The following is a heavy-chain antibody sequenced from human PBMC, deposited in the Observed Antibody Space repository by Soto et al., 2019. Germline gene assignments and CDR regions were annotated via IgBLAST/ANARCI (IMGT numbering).Heavy chain of an antibody. CDR3: ARELGYCSGGSCSPYYFDY. D-gene: IGHD2-15*01. Sequence: GGSLRLSCAASGFTFSSYAMHWVRQAPGKGLEWVAVISYDGSNKYYADSVKGRFTISRDNSKNTLYLQMNSLRAEDTAVYYCARELGYCSGGSCSPYYFDYWGQGTLVTVSS. CDR2: ISYDGSNK. V-gene: IGHV3-30-3*01. CDR1: GFTFSSYA. J-gene: IGHJ4*02.